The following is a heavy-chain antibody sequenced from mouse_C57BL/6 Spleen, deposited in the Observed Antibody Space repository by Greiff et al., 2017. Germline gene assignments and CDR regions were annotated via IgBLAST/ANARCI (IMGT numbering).Heavy chain of an antibody. CDR1: GFTFSSYA. V-gene: IGHV5S21*01. Sequence: EVKVVESGAGLVKPGGSLKLSCAASGFTFSSYAMSWVRQTPEKRLEWVAYISRGGDYIYYADTVKGRFTISRDNARNTLYLHMSSLKSEDTAMYYCARVGIYDYDGAWYFDVWGTGTTVTVSS. CDR2: ISRGGDYI. CDR3: ARVGIYDYDGAWYFDV. D-gene: IGHD2-4*01. J-gene: IGHJ1*03.